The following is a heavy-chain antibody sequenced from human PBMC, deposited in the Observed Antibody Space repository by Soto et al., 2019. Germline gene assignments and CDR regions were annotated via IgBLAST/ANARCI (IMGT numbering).Heavy chain of an antibody. CDR1: GFTFSSYS. D-gene: IGHD2-2*01. V-gene: IGHV3-21*01. J-gene: IGHJ6*02. CDR3: ARDRDIVLVPAAIYGMDV. Sequence: PGGSLRLSCAASGFTFSSYSMNWVRQAPGKGLEWVSSISSSSSYIYYADSVKGRFTISRDNAKNSLYLQMNSLRAEDTAVYYCARDRDIVLVPAAIYGMDVWGQGTTVTVSS. CDR2: ISSSSSYI.